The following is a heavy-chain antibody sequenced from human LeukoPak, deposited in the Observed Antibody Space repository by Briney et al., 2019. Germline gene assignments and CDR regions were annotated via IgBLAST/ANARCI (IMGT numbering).Heavy chain of an antibody. CDR1: GFTFSSYA. CDR2: ISYDGSNK. D-gene: IGHD3-10*01. Sequence: GRSLRLSCAASGFTFSSYAMHWVRQAPGKGLEWVAVISYDGSNKYYADSVKGRFTISRDNSKNTLYLHMSSLRADDTAVYYCSRTYASGSFPFDYWGQGTLVTVSS. CDR3: SRTYASGSFPFDY. V-gene: IGHV3-30-3*01. J-gene: IGHJ4*02.